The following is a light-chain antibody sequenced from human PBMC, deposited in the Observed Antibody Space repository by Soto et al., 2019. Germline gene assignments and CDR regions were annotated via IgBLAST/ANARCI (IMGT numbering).Light chain of an antibody. CDR2: EAS. CDR1: QSLLHSDGKTY. V-gene: IGKV2-29*03. CDR3: MQGRHPPPLT. Sequence: EIVMTQTPLSLSVAPGQPASISCKTSQSLLHSDGKTYLYWYLQRPGQPPQLQIYEASNRFSGVLDRFRDSGSGTDFALKISRVEAGDVGVYYCMQGRHPPPLTFGVGTKVDIK. J-gene: IGKJ4*01.